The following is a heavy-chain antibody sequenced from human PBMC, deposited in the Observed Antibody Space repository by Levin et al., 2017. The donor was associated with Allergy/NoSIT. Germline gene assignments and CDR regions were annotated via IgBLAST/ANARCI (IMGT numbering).Heavy chain of an antibody. J-gene: IGHJ6*03. CDR3: AKVPYDYAPHYYYMDV. Sequence: PGGSLRLSCAASGFIFSSYGMHWVRQAPGKGLEWVAVISYDGSNKYYADSVKGRFTISRDNSKNTLYLQVNSLRAEDTAVYYCAKVPYDYAPHYYYMDVWGKGTTVTVSS. CDR1: GFIFSSYG. D-gene: IGHD5-12*01. CDR2: ISYDGSNK. V-gene: IGHV3-30*18.